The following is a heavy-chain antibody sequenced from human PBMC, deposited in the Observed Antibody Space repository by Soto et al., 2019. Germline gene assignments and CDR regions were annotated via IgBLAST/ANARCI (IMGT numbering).Heavy chain of an antibody. D-gene: IGHD3-16*01. CDR2: INAYNGNT. CDR3: AMVDVYVTPSPQDV. Sequence: QVQLLQSGAEVKNPWASVKVSCKASGYSFTRYGIGWARQAPGQGLEWMGWINAYNGNTNYAQNLQGRLTLTTDTSTTTAYMELRSLRSNDTAIYYCAMVDVYVTPSPQDVWGQGTTVTVSS. J-gene: IGHJ6*02. V-gene: IGHV1-18*01. CDR1: GYSFTRYG.